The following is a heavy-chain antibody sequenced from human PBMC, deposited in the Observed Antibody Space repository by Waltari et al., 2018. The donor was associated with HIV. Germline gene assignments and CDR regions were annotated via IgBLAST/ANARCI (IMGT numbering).Heavy chain of an antibody. CDR2: IIPIFGTA. CDR1: GGTFSSYA. CDR3: ASRRSDSSGSPFYFDY. D-gene: IGHD3-22*01. J-gene: IGHJ4*02. V-gene: IGHV1-69*06. Sequence: QVQLVQSGAEVKKPGSSVKVSCKASGGTFSSYAISWVRPAPGQGLEWMGGIIPIFGTANYAQKFQGRVTITADKSTSTAYMELSSLRSEDTAVYYCASRRSDSSGSPFYFDYWGQGTLVTVSS.